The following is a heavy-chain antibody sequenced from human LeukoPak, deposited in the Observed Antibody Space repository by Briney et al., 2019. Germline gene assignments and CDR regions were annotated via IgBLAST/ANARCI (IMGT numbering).Heavy chain of an antibody. D-gene: IGHD4-17*01. Sequence: GGSLRLSCAGSGFSVSNYYMSWVRQAPGKGLEWVSLIRDSGETFYADSVKGRFTISRDNSKNTMYLQMNRLRVEDTAVYFCARDRAVTQDWVEFDPWGQGTLVTVSS. V-gene: IGHV3-66*03. CDR2: IRDSGET. CDR3: ARDRAVTQDWVEFDP. J-gene: IGHJ5*02. CDR1: GFSVSNYY.